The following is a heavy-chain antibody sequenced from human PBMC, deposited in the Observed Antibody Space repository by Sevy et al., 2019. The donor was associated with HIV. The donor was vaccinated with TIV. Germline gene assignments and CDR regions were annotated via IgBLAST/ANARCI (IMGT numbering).Heavy chain of an antibody. D-gene: IGHD3-22*01. V-gene: IGHV1-24*01. CDR1: GYTLSRLS. Sequence: ASVKVSCKVSGYTLSRLSMHWVRQGPGKGLEWMGRFEPEDDETIYAQKFQGRVTMTEDTSTDTAYMELSSLRFEDTAVYYCATAKDYYENSGDPFDYWGQGTLVTVSS. CDR2: FEPEDDET. J-gene: IGHJ4*02. CDR3: ATAKDYYENSGDPFDY.